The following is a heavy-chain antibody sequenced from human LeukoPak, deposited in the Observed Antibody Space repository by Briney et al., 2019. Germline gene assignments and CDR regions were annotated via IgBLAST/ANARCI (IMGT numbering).Heavy chain of an antibody. J-gene: IGHJ6*03. CDR1: GFTFSSYG. D-gene: IGHD5-12*01. Sequence: GGSLRLSCAASGFTFSSYGMHWDRQAPGKGLEWVSFIRYDGSNKLYADSVKGRFTISRDNSKNTLYLQMNSLRGEDTAVYYCAKAGYSGYDYDYYYYYMDVWGKGTTVTVSS. CDR3: AKAGYSGYDYDYYYYYMDV. CDR2: IRYDGSNK. V-gene: IGHV3-30*02.